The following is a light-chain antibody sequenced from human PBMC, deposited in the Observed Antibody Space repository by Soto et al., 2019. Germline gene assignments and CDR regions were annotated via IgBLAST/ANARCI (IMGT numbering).Light chain of an antibody. CDR3: QQYGSSPRT. J-gene: IGKJ1*01. CDR2: GAS. Sequence: EIVMTPSPATLSVSPGESATLSGRASQSVSSTYLAWYQQKPGQAPRLLIYGASSRATGIPDRFSGSGSGTDFTLTIRRLEPEDFAVYYCQQYGSSPRTVGQGTKVDIK. V-gene: IGKV3-20*01. CDR1: QSVSSTY.